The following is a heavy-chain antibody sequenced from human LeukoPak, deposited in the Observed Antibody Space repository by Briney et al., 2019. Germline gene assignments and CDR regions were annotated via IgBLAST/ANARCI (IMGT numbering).Heavy chain of an antibody. CDR3: ARLTTVTTYGYFDY. CDR2: IYYSGST. Sequence: PSETLSLTCTVSGGSISSGDYYWSWIRQPPGKGLEWIGYIYYSGSTYYNPSLKSRVTISVDRSKNQFSLKLSSVTAADTAVYYCARLTTVTTYGYFDYWGQGTLVTVSS. V-gene: IGHV4-30-4*01. J-gene: IGHJ4*02. CDR1: GGSISSGDYY. D-gene: IGHD4-17*01.